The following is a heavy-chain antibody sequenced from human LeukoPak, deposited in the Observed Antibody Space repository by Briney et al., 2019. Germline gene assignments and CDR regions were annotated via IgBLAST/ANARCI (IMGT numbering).Heavy chain of an antibody. CDR1: GFTFSSYW. CDR3: ARDRYGDYDFDY. CDR2: ISGSSSYI. J-gene: IGHJ4*02. V-gene: IGHV3-21*01. D-gene: IGHD4-17*01. Sequence: GGSLRLSCAASGFTFSSYWMSWVRQAPGKGLEWVASISGSSSYIYYADSVKGRFTISRDNANNSLYLQMNSLRAEDTAVYYCARDRYGDYDFDYWGQGTLVTVSS.